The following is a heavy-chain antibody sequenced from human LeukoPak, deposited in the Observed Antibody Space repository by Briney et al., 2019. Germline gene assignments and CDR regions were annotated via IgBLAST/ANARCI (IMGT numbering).Heavy chain of an antibody. J-gene: IGHJ4*02. D-gene: IGHD3-3*01. V-gene: IGHV3-21*01. CDR1: GFTFSSYS. CDR2: ISSSSSYI. Sequence: PGGSLRLSCAASGFTFSSYSMNWVRQAPGKGLEWVSSISSSSSYIYYADPVKGRFTISRDNAKNSLYLQMNSLRAEDTAVYYCARAKRGLEWFGPFDYWGQGTLVTVSS. CDR3: ARAKRGLEWFGPFDY.